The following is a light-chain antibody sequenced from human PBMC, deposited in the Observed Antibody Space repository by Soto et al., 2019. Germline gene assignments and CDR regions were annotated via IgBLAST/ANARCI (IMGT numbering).Light chain of an antibody. Sequence: DIQMTQSPSTLSASVGDRVTITCRTSQSISSWLAWYQQKPGKAPKLLIYDASSLESGVPSRFSGSISGTEFTLTISSLQPDDFATYYCQQYDTYPWTVGQGTKVDIK. CDR1: QSISSW. V-gene: IGKV1-5*01. CDR3: QQYDTYPWT. CDR2: DAS. J-gene: IGKJ1*01.